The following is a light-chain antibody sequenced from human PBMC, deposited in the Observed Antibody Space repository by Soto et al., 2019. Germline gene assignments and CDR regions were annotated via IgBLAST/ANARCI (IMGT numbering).Light chain of an antibody. V-gene: IGKV1-5*01. Sequence: IHMTHSPSTLSASVVYRVTITCLASQSISSWLAWYQQKPGKAPKLLIYDASSLESGVPSRFSGSGSGTEFTLTISSLQPDDFATYYCQQYNSYCTFGGGTKVDIK. CDR2: DAS. CDR3: QQYNSYCT. CDR1: QSISSW. J-gene: IGKJ4*01.